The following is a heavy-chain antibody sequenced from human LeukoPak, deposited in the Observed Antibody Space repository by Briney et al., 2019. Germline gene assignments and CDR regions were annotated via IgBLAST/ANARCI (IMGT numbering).Heavy chain of an antibody. D-gene: IGHD3-9*01. CDR3: ARDTEHLYFVFDH. J-gene: IGHJ4*02. Sequence: GGSLRLSCTGFGFSFSRHSMNWVRQAPGKGLEWVSYISTSSRTIYYADSVKGRFTISRDNAKNSLYLQMNGLRDEDTAVYYCARDTEHLYFVFDHWGQGTLVTVSS. V-gene: IGHV3-48*02. CDR2: ISTSSRTI. CDR1: GFSFSRHS.